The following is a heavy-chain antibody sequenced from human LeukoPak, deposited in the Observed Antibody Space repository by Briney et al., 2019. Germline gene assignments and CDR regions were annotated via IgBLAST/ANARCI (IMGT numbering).Heavy chain of an antibody. V-gene: IGHV4-34*01. CDR2: INHSGST. J-gene: IGHJ6*04. CDR1: GGSSSGYY. CDR3: ERAAMGSGSDRPDYYYYFYAMDV. Sequence: SETMSLTCAAYGGSSSGYYWSWIRQPPGKVLEWIGEINHSGSTNYNPSLKSRVTISVDTSKNQLSLQLSSVTAEDTAVYYCERAAMGSGSDRPDYYYYFYAMDVWGKGTTVTVSS. D-gene: IGHD3-10*01.